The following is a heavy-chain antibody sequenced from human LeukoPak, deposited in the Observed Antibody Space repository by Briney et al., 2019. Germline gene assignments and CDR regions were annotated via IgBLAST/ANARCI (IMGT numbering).Heavy chain of an antibody. J-gene: IGHJ6*02. CDR2: ISAYNGNT. V-gene: IGHV1-18*01. CDR3: ARVARWFGEPYYYYGMDV. CDR1: GYTFTSYG. Sequence: ASVKVCCKASGYTFTSYGISWVRQAPGQGLEWMGWISAYNGNTNYAQKLQGRVTMTTDTSTSTAYMELRSLRSDDTAVYYCARVARWFGEPYYYYGMDVWGQGTTVTVSS. D-gene: IGHD3-10*01.